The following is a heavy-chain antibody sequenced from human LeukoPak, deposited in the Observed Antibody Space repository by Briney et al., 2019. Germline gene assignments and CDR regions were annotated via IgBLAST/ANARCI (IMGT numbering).Heavy chain of an antibody. D-gene: IGHD2-2*01. Sequence: GSLRLSCAASGFTFSSYAMHWVRQAPGKGLEWVAVISYDGSNKYYADSVKGRFTISRDNSKNTLYLEMNSLRAEDTAVYYCTRDISSIYFDFWGQGTLVTVSS. CDR1: GFTFSSYA. CDR2: ISYDGSNK. J-gene: IGHJ4*02. V-gene: IGHV3-30-3*01. CDR3: TRDISSIYFDF.